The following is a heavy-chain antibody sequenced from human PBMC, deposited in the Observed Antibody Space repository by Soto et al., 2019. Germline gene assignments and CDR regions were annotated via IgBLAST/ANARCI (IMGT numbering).Heavy chain of an antibody. V-gene: IGHV1-18*04. CDR1: GYTFTIYG. J-gene: IGHJ4*02. CDR3: ARGDYYDSSGYYGY. CDR2: ISGYNGNT. Sequence: QVQLVQSGAEVKKPGASVKVSCKASGYTFTIYGISWVRQAPGQGLEWMGWISGYNGNTDYAQNLQDRVTLTTDASTSSVYMELRSPRSDDTAVYYCARGDYYDSSGYYGYWGQGTLITVSS. D-gene: IGHD3-22*01.